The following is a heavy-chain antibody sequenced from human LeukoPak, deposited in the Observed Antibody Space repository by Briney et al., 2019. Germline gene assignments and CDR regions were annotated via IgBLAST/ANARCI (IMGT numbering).Heavy chain of an antibody. D-gene: IGHD2-2*01. CDR2: IYYSWST. CDR3: ARDLLVGPNGYWYFDL. CDR1: GGSISSYY. J-gene: IGHJ2*01. Sequence: SETLSLTCTVSGGSISSYYWSWIRQPPGKGLEWVGYIYYSWSTNYNPSLKSRVTISVDTSKNQFSLKLSSVTAADTDVYLCARDLLVGPNGYWYFDLWGRGTLVTVSS. V-gene: IGHV4-59*01.